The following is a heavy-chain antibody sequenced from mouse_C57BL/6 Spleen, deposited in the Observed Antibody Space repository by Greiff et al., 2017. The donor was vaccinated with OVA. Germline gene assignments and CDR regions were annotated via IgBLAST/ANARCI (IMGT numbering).Heavy chain of an antibody. D-gene: IGHD2-5*01. J-gene: IGHJ4*01. CDR3: ARRGVTDAMDY. CDR1: GYTFTDYY. CDR2: INPNNGGT. V-gene: IGHV1-26*01. Sequence: EVKLQQSGPELVKPGASVKISCKASGYTFTDYYMNWVKQSHGKSLEWIGDINPNNGGTSYNQKFKGKATLTVDKSSSTAYMELRSLTSEDSAVYYCARRGVTDAMDYWGQGTSVTVSS.